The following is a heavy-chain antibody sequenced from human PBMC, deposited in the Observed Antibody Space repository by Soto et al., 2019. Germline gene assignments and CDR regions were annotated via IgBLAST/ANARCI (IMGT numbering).Heavy chain of an antibody. Sequence: EVQLVESGGGLVQPGRSLRLSCAASGFTFDDYAMHWVRQAPGKGLEWVSGISWNSGSIGYADSVKGRFTISRDNAKNSLYLQMNSLRAEDTALYYCAKIVLTGGGFDYWGQGTLVTVSS. CDR1: GFTFDDYA. CDR2: ISWNSGSI. V-gene: IGHV3-9*01. D-gene: IGHD7-27*01. J-gene: IGHJ4*02. CDR3: AKIVLTGGGFDY.